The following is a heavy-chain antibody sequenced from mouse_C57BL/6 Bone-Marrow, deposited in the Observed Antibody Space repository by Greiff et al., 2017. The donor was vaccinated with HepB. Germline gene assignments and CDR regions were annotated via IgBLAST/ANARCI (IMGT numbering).Heavy chain of an antibody. D-gene: IGHD2-4*01. CDR3: ARTRNYDYDGYYFDY. J-gene: IGHJ2*01. Sequence: VKVVESGPGLVAPSQSLSITCTVSGFSLTSYAISWVRQPPGKGLEWLGVIWTGGGTNYNSALKSRLSISKDNSKSQVFLKMNSLQTDDTARYYCARTRNYDYDGYYFDYWGQGTTLTVSS. CDR2: IWTGGGT. CDR1: GFSLTSYA. V-gene: IGHV2-9-1*01.